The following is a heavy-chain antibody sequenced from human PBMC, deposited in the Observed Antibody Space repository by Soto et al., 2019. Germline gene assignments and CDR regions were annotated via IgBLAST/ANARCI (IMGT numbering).Heavy chain of an antibody. J-gene: IGHJ3*01. V-gene: IGHV4-4*02. D-gene: IGHD2-15*01. CDR2: IYHSGST. Sequence: QVQLQESGPGLVKPSGTLSLTCDVSGGSISSSHWWGWVRQSPGKGLEWLGEIYHSGSTNYNPSLKSRIRISVDKSKNQFSLKMTSVTAADTAVYYCARRLTHNCDCSGRLNDGFEVWGQGTMVTFSS. CDR1: GGSISSSHW. CDR3: ARRLTHNCDCSGRLNDGFEV.